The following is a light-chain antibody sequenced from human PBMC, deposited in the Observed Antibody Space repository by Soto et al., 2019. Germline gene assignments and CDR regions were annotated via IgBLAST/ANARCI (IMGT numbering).Light chain of an antibody. J-gene: IGKJ1*01. Sequence: EVVLTQSPDTLSLPPGERATLSCRASQSVSSYLAWYQQKPGQAPRLLIYDAYNRATGIPARFSGSGSGTDFTLTISNLEPEDFALYYCQQRSNWPPWTFGQGTKVDIK. CDR2: DAY. CDR1: QSVSSY. CDR3: QQRSNWPPWT. V-gene: IGKV3-11*01.